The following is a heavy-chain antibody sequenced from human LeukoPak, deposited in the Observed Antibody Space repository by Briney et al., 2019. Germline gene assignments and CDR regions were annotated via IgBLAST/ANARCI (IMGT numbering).Heavy chain of an antibody. CDR1: GYTFTSYG. Sequence: ASVKVSCKASGYTFTSYGISWVRQAPGQGLEWMGWISAYNGNTNYAQKLQGRVTMTTDTSTSTAYMELRSLRSDDTSVYYCGRNLIAVAIPGYWGKGTLVTVSS. J-gene: IGHJ4*02. V-gene: IGHV1-18*01. CDR3: GRNLIAVAIPGY. CDR2: ISAYNGNT. D-gene: IGHD6-19*01.